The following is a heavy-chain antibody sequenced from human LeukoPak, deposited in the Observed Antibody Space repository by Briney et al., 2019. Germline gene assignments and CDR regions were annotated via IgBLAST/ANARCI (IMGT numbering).Heavy chain of an antibody. V-gene: IGHV4-59*02. J-gene: IGHJ4*02. Sequence: SETLSLTCIVSGGSVSSLYWHWIRHSPEKGLEWVSYAYSTWCAKYNPSLTNRVRMSFDTHNNHFSLKLTSVTAADKDVYFCARSYGGYVLDEWGQGTLVVVSS. CDR2: AYSTWCA. CDR1: GGSVSSLY. CDR3: ARSYGGYVLDE. D-gene: IGHD5-12*01.